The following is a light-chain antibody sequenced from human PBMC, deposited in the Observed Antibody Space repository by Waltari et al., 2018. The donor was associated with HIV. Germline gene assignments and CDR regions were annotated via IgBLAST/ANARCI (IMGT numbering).Light chain of an antibody. V-gene: IGKV4-1*01. CDR1: QSVLYSSNNKNY. Sequence: DIVMTQSPDSLAVSLGERATINCKSSQSVLYSSNNKNYLAWYQQKPGQPPKLLIYWASTRESWVPDRFSGSGSGTDFTLTISSLQAEDVAVYYCQQHSSTPYTFGQGTKLEIK. CDR3: QQHSSTPYT. CDR2: WAS. J-gene: IGKJ2*01.